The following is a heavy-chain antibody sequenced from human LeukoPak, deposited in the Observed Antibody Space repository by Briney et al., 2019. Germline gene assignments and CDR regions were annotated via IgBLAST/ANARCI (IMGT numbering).Heavy chain of an antibody. CDR2: INHSGST. J-gene: IGHJ6*03. D-gene: IGHD4-11*01. Sequence: PGGSLRLSCAASGFTVSSNYMNWVRQPPGKGLEWIGEINHSGSTNYNPSLKSRVTISVDTSKNQFSLKLSSVTAADTAVYYCASVTTVKHYYYYMDVWGKGTTVTVSS. V-gene: IGHV4-34*08. CDR3: ASVTTVKHYYYYMDV. CDR1: GFTVSSNY.